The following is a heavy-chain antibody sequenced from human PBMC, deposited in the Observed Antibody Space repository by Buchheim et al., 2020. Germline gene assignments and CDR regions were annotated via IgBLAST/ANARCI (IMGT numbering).Heavy chain of an antibody. J-gene: IGHJ4*02. CDR3: AKSGAMGIVVVPAAAVDY. D-gene: IGHD2-2*03. V-gene: IGHV3-23*01. Sequence: EVQLLESGGGLVQPGGSLRLSCAASGFTFSSYAMSWVRQAPGKGLEWVSAISGSGGSTYYADSVRGRFTISRDNSKNTLYLQMNSLRAEDTAVYYCAKSGAMGIVVVPAAAVDYWGQGTL. CDR1: GFTFSSYA. CDR2: ISGSGGST.